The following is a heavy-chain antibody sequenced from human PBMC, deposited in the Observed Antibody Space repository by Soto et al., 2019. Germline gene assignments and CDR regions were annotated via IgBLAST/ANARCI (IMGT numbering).Heavy chain of an antibody. D-gene: IGHD2-2*01. Sequence: KPSETLSLTCTVAGGSISSSSYYWGWIRQPPGKGLEWIGSIYYSGSTYYNPSLKSRVTISVDTSKNQFSLKLSFVTAADTAVYYCARQERYCSSTRWRRELGCMDVWGQGTTVTVSS. CDR1: GGSISSSSYY. J-gene: IGHJ6*02. CDR2: IYYSGST. CDR3: ARQERYCSSTRWRRELGCMDV. V-gene: IGHV4-39*07.